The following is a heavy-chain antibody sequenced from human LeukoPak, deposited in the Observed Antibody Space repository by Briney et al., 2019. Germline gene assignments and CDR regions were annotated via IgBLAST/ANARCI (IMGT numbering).Heavy chain of an antibody. CDR3: ARDKAGDYGLDY. D-gene: IGHD4-17*01. CDR2: ISSSGSTI. CDR1: GFTFSDYY. J-gene: IGHJ4*02. Sequence: GGSLRLSCVASGFTFSDYYMSCIRQAPGKGLEWVSYISSSGSTIYYADSVKGRFTISRDNAKSSLYVQMNSLRAEDTAVYYCARDKAGDYGLDYWGQGTLVTVSS. V-gene: IGHV3-11*04.